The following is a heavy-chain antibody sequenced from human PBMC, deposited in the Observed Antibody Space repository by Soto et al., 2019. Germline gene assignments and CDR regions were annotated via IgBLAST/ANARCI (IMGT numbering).Heavy chain of an antibody. D-gene: IGHD3-10*01. V-gene: IGHV3-53*01. CDR1: GFSVSIYY. Sequence: EVQLVESGGGLLQPGGSLRLSCAASGFSVSIYYMTWVRQAPGKGLEWVSIIHSDGTTYYADSVKGRFSISRDNSKNTVYLQMNSLRAEDTAVYYCATGGRGRSMDVWGQGTTVTVSS. CDR3: ATGGRGRSMDV. J-gene: IGHJ6*02. CDR2: IHSDGTT.